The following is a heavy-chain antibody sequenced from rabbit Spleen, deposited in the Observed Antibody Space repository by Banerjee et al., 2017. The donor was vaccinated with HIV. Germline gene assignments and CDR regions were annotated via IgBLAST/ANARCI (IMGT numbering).Heavy chain of an antibody. J-gene: IGHJ4*01. V-gene: IGHV1S40*01. D-gene: IGHD1-1*01. CDR1: GFSFSSNYY. Sequence: QSLEESGGDLVKPGASLTLTCTASGFSFSSNYYMCWVRQAPGKGLEWIACIYAGSSGSAYYASWAKGRFTISKTSSTTVTLQMTSLTAADTATYFCARDNGTTNGYYFDLWGPGTLVTVS. CDR2: IYAGSSGSA. CDR3: ARDNGTTNGYYFDL.